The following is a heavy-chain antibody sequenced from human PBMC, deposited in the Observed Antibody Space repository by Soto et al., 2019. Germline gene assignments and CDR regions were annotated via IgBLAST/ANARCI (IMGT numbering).Heavy chain of an antibody. CDR3: ARDPYYDFWSGYLGSDY. CDR1: GFTCSSYA. CDR2: ISYDGSNK. V-gene: IGHV3-30-3*01. J-gene: IGHJ4*02. Sequence: GGSLRLSCAASGFTCSSYAMRWVRQAPGKGLEWVAVISYDGSNKYYADSVKGRFTISRDNSKNTLYLQMNSLRAEDTAVYYCARDPYYDFWSGYLGSDYWGQGTLVTVSS. D-gene: IGHD3-3*01.